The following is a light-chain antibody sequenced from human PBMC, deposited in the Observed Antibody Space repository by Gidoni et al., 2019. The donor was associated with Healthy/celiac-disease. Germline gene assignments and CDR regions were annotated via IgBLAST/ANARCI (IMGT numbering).Light chain of an antibody. CDR3: QQYGSSPPWT. CDR1: QSVSSSY. CDR2: GAS. Sequence: EPVWTQSPGTLSLSPGERATLSCRTSQSVSSSYLAWYQQKPGQAPRLLIYGASSRATGIPDRFSGSGSGTDFTLTISRLEPEDFAVYYCQQYGSSPPWTFGQGTKVEIK. V-gene: IGKV3-20*01. J-gene: IGKJ1*01.